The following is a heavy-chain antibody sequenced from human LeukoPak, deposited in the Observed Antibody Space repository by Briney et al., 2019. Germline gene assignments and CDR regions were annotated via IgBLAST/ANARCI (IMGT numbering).Heavy chain of an antibody. J-gene: IGHJ4*02. Sequence: SGTLSLTCAVYGGSFSGYCCSWIRQPPGKGLEWIGEINHSGSTNYNPSLKSRVIISVDTSKNQFSLKLTSVTAADTAMYYCARRECSNGVCRFFDYWGQGTLVTVSS. V-gene: IGHV4-34*01. CDR1: GGSFSGYC. D-gene: IGHD2-8*01. CDR3: ARRECSNGVCRFFDY. CDR2: INHSGST.